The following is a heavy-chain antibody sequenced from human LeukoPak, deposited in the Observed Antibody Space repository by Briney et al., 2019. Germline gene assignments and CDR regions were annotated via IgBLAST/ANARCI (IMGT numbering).Heavy chain of an antibody. CDR1: GGSISSSSYY. J-gene: IGHJ3*02. D-gene: IGHD2-15*01. CDR3: ARTVARDIVVVVVADDAFDI. CDR2: IYYSGST. Sequence: SETLSLTCTVSGGSISSSSYYWGWIRQPPGKGLEWIGSIYYSGSTYYNPSLKSRVTISVDTSKNQFSLRLSSVTAADTAVYYCARTVARDIVVVVVADDAFDIWGQGTMVTVSS. V-gene: IGHV4-39*07.